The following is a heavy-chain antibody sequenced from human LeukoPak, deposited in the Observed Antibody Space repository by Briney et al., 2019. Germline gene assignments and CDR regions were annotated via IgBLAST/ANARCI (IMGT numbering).Heavy chain of an antibody. J-gene: IGHJ4*02. CDR1: GFPVASNY. Sequence: GGSLRLSCVASGFPVASNYMTWVRQAPGKGLEWVACFYSGESTFYADSVKGRFTISRDTSKNTVHLQMDRLRADDTAMYYCARALGSGTYYGWGQGTLVTVSS. CDR2: FYSGEST. V-gene: IGHV3-53*01. D-gene: IGHD1-26*01. CDR3: ARALGSGTYYG.